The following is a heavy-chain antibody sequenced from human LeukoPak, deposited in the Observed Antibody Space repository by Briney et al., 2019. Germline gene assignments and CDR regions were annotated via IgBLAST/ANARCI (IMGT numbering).Heavy chain of an antibody. CDR2: ISGSGGST. Sequence: AGGSLRLSCAASGFTFSSYAMSWVRRAPGKGLEWVSAISGSGGSTYYADSVKGRFTISRDNSKNTLYLQMNSLRAEDTAVYYCAKQDAYCGGDCYSIDYWGQGTLVTVSS. D-gene: IGHD2-21*02. CDR1: GFTFSSYA. V-gene: IGHV3-23*01. J-gene: IGHJ4*02. CDR3: AKQDAYCGGDCYSIDY.